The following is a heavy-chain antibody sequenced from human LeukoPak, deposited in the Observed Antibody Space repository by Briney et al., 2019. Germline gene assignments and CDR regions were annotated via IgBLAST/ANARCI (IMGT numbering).Heavy chain of an antibody. CDR2: IYSGGRT. CDR3: ARVLSGRGSLYSYYYYMDV. Sequence: GGSLRLSCAASGFTVSSNYMSWVRQAPGKGLEWVSVIYSGGRTYYADSVKGRFTISRDNSKNTLYLQMNSLRTEDTAVYYCARVLSGRGSLYSYYYYMDVWGKGTTVTISS. CDR1: GFTVSSNY. V-gene: IGHV3-53*01. J-gene: IGHJ6*03. D-gene: IGHD3-10*01.